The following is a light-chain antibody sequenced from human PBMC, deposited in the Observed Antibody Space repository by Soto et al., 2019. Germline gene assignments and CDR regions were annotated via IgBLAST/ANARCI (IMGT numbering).Light chain of an antibody. J-gene: IGLJ1*01. CDR3: AAWDDSLNGYV. V-gene: IGLV1-44*01. Sequence: QSVLTQPPSASGTPGQRVTISCSGSNSNIGSNTVNWYQQLPGTAPKLLIYTNNQRPSGVPDRFSGSKSGTSASLAISGLQSEDEADYCCAAWDDSLNGYVFGSGTKVTVL. CDR1: NSNIGSNT. CDR2: TNN.